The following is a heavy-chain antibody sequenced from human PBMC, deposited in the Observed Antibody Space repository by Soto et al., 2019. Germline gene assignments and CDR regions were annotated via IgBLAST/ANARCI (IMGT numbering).Heavy chain of an antibody. Sequence: GGSLRLSCAASGFTFSSYGMHWVRQAPGKGLEWVAVIWYDGSNKHSADSVKGRFTISRDNSKNTLYLQMNSLRVEDTSLYYCVRSRGVANVLDIWGQGTMVTVSS. D-gene: IGHD3-10*02. CDR1: GFTFSSYG. V-gene: IGHV3-33*01. J-gene: IGHJ3*02. CDR3: VRSRGVANVLDI. CDR2: IWYDGSNK.